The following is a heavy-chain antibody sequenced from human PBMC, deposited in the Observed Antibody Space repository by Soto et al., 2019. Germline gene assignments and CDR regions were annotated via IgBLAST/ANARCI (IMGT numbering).Heavy chain of an antibody. CDR3: ARDKPGTYYYDSSGYYEGFDI. D-gene: IGHD3-22*01. J-gene: IGHJ3*02. CDR2: IYSGGST. V-gene: IGHV3-66*01. Sequence: GGSLRLSCAASGFTVSSNYMSWVRQAPGKGLEWVSVIYSGGSTYYADSVKGRFTSSRDNSKNTLYLQVNSLRAEDTAVYYCARDKPGTYYYDSSGYYEGFDIWGQGTMVTVSS. CDR1: GFTVSSNY.